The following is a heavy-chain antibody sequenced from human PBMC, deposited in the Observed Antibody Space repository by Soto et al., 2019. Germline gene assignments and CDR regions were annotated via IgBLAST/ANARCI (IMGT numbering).Heavy chain of an antibody. Sequence: GESLKISCNGSRYCFAGYWITWVLQKPGKGLEWMGRSDPSDSQTYYSPSFRGHVTISATKSITTVFLQWSSLRASDTAMYYCARQIYDSDTGPNSQYYFDSWGQGTPVTVSS. CDR2: SDPSDSQT. V-gene: IGHV5-10-1*01. CDR1: RYCFAGYW. D-gene: IGHD3-22*01. J-gene: IGHJ4*02. CDR3: ARQIYDSDTGPNSQYYFDS.